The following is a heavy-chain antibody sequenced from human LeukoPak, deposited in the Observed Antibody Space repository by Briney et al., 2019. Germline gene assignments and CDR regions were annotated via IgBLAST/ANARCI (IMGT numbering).Heavy chain of an antibody. CDR3: AKVSGGAAAGTGYYYGMDV. D-gene: IGHD6-13*01. J-gene: IGHJ6*02. V-gene: IGHV3-23*01. CDR2: ISGSGGST. CDR1: GFTFSSYA. Sequence: GGSLRLPCAASGFTFSSYAMSWVRQAPGKGLEWVSAISGSGGSTYYADSVKGRFTISRDNSKNTLYLQMNSLRAEDTAVYYCAKVSGGAAAGTGYYYGMDVWGQGTTVTVSS.